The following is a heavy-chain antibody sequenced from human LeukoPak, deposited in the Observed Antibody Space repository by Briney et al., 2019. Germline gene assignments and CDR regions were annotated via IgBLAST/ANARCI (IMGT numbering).Heavy chain of an antibody. CDR3: ASYGSGSYRFDP. CDR1: GGSISSGNYY. CDR2: IHHSGST. V-gene: IGHV4-31*03. J-gene: IGHJ5*02. Sequence: PSETLSLTCTASGGSISSGNYYWSWIRQHPGKGLEWIGYIHHSGSTYYNPSLKSRVIISVDTPKNQFSLKLNSVTAADTAVYYCASYGSGSYRFDPWGQGTLVTVSS. D-gene: IGHD3-10*01.